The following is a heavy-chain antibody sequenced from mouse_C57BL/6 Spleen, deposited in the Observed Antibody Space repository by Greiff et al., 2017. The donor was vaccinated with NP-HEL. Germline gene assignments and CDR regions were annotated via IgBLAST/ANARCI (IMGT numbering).Heavy chain of an antibody. Sequence: VQLQQSGPELVKPGASVKMSCKASGYTFTDYNMHWVKQSHGKSLEWIGYINPNNGGTSYNQKFKGKATLTVNKSSSTAYMELRSLTSEDSAVYYCAREVDGYYTWFAYWGQGTLVTVSA. CDR1: GYTFTDYN. J-gene: IGHJ3*01. D-gene: IGHD2-3*01. V-gene: IGHV1-22*01. CDR3: AREVDGYYTWFAY. CDR2: INPNNGGT.